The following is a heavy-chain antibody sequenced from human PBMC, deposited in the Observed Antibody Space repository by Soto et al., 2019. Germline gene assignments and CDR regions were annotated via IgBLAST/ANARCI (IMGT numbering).Heavy chain of an antibody. V-gene: IGHV3-23*01. CDR2: VSNSGGGST. Sequence: EVQLLESGGGLVQPGGSLRLSCAASGFTFSSYPMSWVRQAPGKGLEWVSGVSNSGGGSTYYADSVKGRFAISRDDSKDTLYLQMTSLRAEDTAVYYCAKGTLYDFWGQGTLVTVSS. D-gene: IGHD2-2*02. J-gene: IGHJ4*02. CDR3: AKGTLYDF. CDR1: GFTFSSYP.